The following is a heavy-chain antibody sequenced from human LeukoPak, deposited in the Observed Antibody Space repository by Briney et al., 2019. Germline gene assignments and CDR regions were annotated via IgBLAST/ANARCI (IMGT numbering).Heavy chain of an antibody. CDR3: TRMTTGHDY. CDR2: INHSGYT. Sequence: SETLSLTCSVAGGSISNYFWSWIRQPPGRGLEWIGEINHSGYTNDSPSLKSRVTLSIDTSRKQFSLNLRSVTVADTGIYYCTRMTTGHDYWGQGTLVTVSS. CDR1: GGSISNYF. D-gene: IGHD4-17*01. V-gene: IGHV4-59*12. J-gene: IGHJ4*02.